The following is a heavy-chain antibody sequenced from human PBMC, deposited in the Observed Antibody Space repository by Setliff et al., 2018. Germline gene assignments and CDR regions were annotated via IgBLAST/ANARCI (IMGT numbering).Heavy chain of an antibody. CDR1: GGGSINNYY. CDR3: ARYDPAYTSNIFDY. D-gene: IGHD6-13*01. J-gene: IGHJ4*02. CDR2: VHFGGDT. Sequence: PSETLSLTCTVSGGGSINNYYWSWVRQSPGKGLEWIGFVHFGGDTNYNPSLKSRVTMSADTSNNQFSLNLRSVTAADTAIYYCARYDPAYTSNIFDYWGQGTLVTVSS. V-gene: IGHV4-59*08.